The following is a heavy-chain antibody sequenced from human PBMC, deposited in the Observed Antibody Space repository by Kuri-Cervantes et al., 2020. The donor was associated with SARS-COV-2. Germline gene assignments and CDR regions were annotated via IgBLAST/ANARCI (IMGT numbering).Heavy chain of an antibody. V-gene: IGHV3-64*02. CDR2: ISNNGDST. J-gene: IGHJ4*02. CDR3: ARDRSTHYFDY. Sequence: GGSLRLSCVASGSTSRTYYAMHWVRQAPGKGLEFVAAISNNGDSTYYADSVKGRFTISRDNSKNTLYLQMNSLRAEDTAVYYCARDRSTHYFDYWGQGPRSPSPQ. CDR1: GSTSRTYYA.